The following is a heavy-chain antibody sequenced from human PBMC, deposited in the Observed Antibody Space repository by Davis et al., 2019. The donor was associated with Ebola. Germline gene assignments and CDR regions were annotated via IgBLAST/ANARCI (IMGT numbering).Heavy chain of an antibody. J-gene: IGHJ4*02. CDR3: ARGAYSYAVY. V-gene: IGHV3-30*03. CDR1: GFTFSSYG. Sequence: GGSLRLSCAASGFTFSSYGMHWVRQAPGKGLEWVAVISYDGSNKYYADSVKGRFTISRDNSKNTLYLQMNSLRAEDTAVYYCARGAYSYAVYWGQGTLVTVSS. D-gene: IGHD5-18*01. CDR2: ISYDGSNK.